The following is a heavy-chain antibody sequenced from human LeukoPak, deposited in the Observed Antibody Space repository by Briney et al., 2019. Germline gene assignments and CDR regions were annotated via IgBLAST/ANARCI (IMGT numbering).Heavy chain of an antibody. J-gene: IGHJ4*02. CDR3: TRRSSGRFDY. CDR2: IRSKAYGGTT. CDR1: GFTFGDYA. D-gene: IGHD6-19*01. V-gene: IGHV3-49*04. Sequence: GGSLRLSCTASGFTFGDYAMSWVRQAPGKGLEWVGFIRSKAYGGTTEYAASVKGRFTISRDDSKSIAYLQMDSLKTEDTAVYYCTRRSSGRFDYWGQGTLVTVSS.